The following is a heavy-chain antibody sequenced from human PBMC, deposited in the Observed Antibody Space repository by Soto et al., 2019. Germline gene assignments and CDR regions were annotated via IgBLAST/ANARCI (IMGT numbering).Heavy chain of an antibody. D-gene: IGHD2-15*01. J-gene: IGHJ6*02. CDR1: GYTFTSYG. Sequence: ASVKVSCKASGYTFTSYGISWVRQAPVQGLEWMGWISAYNGNTNYAQKLQGRVTMTPDTSTSTAYMELRSLRSDDTAVYYCARDIVVVVAAPAGMDVWGQGTTVTVSS. CDR3: ARDIVVVVAAPAGMDV. CDR2: ISAYNGNT. V-gene: IGHV1-18*01.